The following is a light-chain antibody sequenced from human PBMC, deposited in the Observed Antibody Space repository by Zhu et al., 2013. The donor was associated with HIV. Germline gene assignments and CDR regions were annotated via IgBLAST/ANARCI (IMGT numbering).Light chain of an antibody. CDR1: QSVGLNY. Sequence: EIVLTQSPGTLSLSPGERATLSCRASQSVGLNYLAWYQQKPGQAPRLLVYGASSRATGIPNRFSGSVSGTDFTLIISRLEPEDFAVYYCQQYATSPLTFGGGTKVEIK. CDR2: GAS. V-gene: IGKV3-20*01. CDR3: QQYATSPLT. J-gene: IGKJ4*01.